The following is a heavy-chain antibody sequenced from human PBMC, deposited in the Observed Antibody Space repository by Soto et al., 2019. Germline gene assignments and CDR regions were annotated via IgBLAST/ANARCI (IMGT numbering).Heavy chain of an antibody. CDR3: AHSSMIRGGFDS. J-gene: IGHJ4*02. D-gene: IGHD3-10*01. CDR2: IDGDDEK. CDR1: GFSLSTNVVA. V-gene: IGHV2-5*02. Sequence: QITLKESGPTLMKPTQTLTLTCSFSGFSLSTNVVAGGWISQPPEKALEWLALIDGDDEKRYSPSLKSRLTITKDTSNNHVVLAMTNMDPGDTATYYCAHSSMIRGGFDSWVQGTLVTVSS.